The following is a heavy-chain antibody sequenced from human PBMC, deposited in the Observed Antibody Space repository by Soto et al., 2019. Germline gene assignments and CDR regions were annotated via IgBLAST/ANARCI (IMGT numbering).Heavy chain of an antibody. CDR2: IYYSGST. J-gene: IGHJ4*02. CDR1: GSTISSYY. CDR3: ASYYYDSSGYYYDY. V-gene: IGHV4-59*01. Sequence: ESLFITCTVSGSTISSYYWRWIRQPPGKGLEWIGYIYYSGSTNYNPSLKSRVTISVDTSKNQFSLKLSSVTAADTAVYYCASYYYDSSGYYYDYWGQGTLVTVS. D-gene: IGHD3-22*01.